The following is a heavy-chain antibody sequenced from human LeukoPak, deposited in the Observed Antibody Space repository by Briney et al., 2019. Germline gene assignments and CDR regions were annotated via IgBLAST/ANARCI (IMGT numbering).Heavy chain of an antibody. D-gene: IGHD3-10*01. CDR1: GYSISSSNW. J-gene: IGHJ4*02. CDR3: ARDGGYGSGSAL. CDR2: IYYSGST. Sequence: SETLSLTCGVSGYSISSSNWWGWIRPPPGKGLEWIGYIYYSGSTYYNPSLKSRVTMSVDTSKNQFSLKLSSVTAADTAVYYCARDGGYGSGSALWGQGTLITVSS. V-gene: IGHV4-28*03.